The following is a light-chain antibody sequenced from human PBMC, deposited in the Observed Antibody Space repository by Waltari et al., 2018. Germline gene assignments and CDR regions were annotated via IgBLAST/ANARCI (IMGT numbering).Light chain of an antibody. CDR3: ETWDSILSAVI. CDR2: DNN. Sequence: QSVLTQPPSVSAAPGQTVTISCSGSSSNIGNQYVSWYQRFPGTAPKLLIYDNNERPSGIPDRFSGATSGTSASLGITGLQTGDEAEYYCETWDSILSAVIFGGGTKLTVL. V-gene: IGLV1-51*01. J-gene: IGLJ2*01. CDR1: SSNIGNQY.